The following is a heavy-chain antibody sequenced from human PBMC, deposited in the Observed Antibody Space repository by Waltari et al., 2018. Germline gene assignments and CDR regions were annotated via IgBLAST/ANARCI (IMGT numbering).Heavy chain of an antibody. D-gene: IGHD3-16*01. CDR2: INPNTGDT. V-gene: IGHV1-2*06. J-gene: IGHJ4*02. CDR1: GHTFTGYD. CDR3: ARREHFGDSLDY. Sequence: QVQLVQSGAEVKKPGASVRVACKASGHTFTGYDIHWGRQAPGQGLEWMGRINPNTGDTKFAQNFRVRVTMTRDTSISTAYMELSGLRSDDTAMYFCARREHFGDSLDYWGQGTLVAVSS.